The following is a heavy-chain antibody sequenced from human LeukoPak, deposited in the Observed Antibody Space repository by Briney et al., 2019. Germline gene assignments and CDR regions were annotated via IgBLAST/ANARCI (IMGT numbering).Heavy chain of an antibody. D-gene: IGHD5-18*01. V-gene: IGHV3-7*01. Sequence: GGSLRLSCAAAGFTFSSYWMSWVRQAPGKGLEWVAYIKQDVTEKYYVDSVKGRFSISRDNAENSLYLQMNSLRAEDTAVYYCARDATWIQLWSIDYWGQGTLVTVSS. CDR2: IKQDVTEK. CDR1: GFTFSSYW. CDR3: ARDATWIQLWSIDY. J-gene: IGHJ4*02.